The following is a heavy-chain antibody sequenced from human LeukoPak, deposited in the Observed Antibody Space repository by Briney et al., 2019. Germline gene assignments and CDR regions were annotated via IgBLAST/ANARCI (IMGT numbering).Heavy chain of an antibody. CDR1: RFTFSSYS. CDR2: ISSSGSYI. J-gene: IGHJ6*04. D-gene: IGHD3-10*02. V-gene: IGHV3-21*01. CDR3: AELGITMIGGV. Sequence: PGGSLRLSCAASRFTFSSYSMNWVRQAPGKGLEWVPSISSSGSYIYYADSVKGRFTISRDNAKNSLYLQMNSLRAEDTAVYYCAELGITMIGGVWGKGTTVTISS.